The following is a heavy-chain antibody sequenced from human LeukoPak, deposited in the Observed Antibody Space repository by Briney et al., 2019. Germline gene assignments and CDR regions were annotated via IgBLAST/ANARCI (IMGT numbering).Heavy chain of an antibody. Sequence: QTGGSLRLSCLASGLTFNTYWMHWVRQVPGKGPVWVSRINPDGSVTWDADSVRGRFTISRDNAKNTLYLQMNSLRAEDTAVYYCARARITMVRGVIDYWGQGILVTVSS. V-gene: IGHV3-74*01. D-gene: IGHD3-10*01. CDR2: INPDGSVT. J-gene: IGHJ4*02. CDR1: GLTFNTYW. CDR3: ARARITMVRGVIDY.